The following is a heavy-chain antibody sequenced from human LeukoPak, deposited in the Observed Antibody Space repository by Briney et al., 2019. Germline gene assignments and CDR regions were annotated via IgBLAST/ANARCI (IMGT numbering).Heavy chain of an antibody. CDR3: ARMCVGYNWRLFDY. Sequence: ASVKVSCKASGYTFTGYYMHWVRQAPGQGLEWMGWINPNSGGTNYAQKFQGWVTMTRDTSISTAYMELSRLRSDDTAVYYCARMCVGYNWRLFDYWGQGTLVTVSS. CDR2: INPNSGGT. V-gene: IGHV1-2*04. J-gene: IGHJ4*02. D-gene: IGHD5-24*01. CDR1: GYTFTGYY.